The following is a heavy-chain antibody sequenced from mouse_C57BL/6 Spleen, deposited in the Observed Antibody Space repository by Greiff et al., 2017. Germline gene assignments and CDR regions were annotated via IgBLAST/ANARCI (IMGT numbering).Heavy chain of an antibody. J-gene: IGHJ2*01. CDR2: IYPGDGDT. CDR3: AISPYYGSSYVY. V-gene: IGHV1-82*01. D-gene: IGHD1-1*01. Sequence: QVQLQQSGPELVKPGASVKISCKASGYAFSSSWMNWVKQRPGKGLEWIGRIYPGDGDTNYNGKFKGKATLTADKSSSTAYMLLCSLTSEDSAVYFCAISPYYGSSYVYWGQGTTLTVSS. CDR1: GYAFSSSW.